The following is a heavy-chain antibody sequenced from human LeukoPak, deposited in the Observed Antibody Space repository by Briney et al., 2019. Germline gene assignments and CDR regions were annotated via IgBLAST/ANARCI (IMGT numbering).Heavy chain of an antibody. D-gene: IGHD1-14*01. CDR1: GYTFTSYG. J-gene: IGHJ4*02. V-gene: IGHV1-18*01. Sequence: ASVKVSCKASGYTFTSYGISWVRQAPGQGLEWMGWISAYNGNTNYAQKLQGRVTMTTDTSTSTAYMELRSLRSDDTAVYYCARVEGITGVDEGFDYWGQGTLVTVSS. CDR2: ISAYNGNT. CDR3: ARVEGITGVDEGFDY.